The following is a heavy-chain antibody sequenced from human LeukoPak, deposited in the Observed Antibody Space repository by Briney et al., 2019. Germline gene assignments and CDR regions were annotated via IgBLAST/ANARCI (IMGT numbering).Heavy chain of an antibody. CDR2: IIPIFGTA. J-gene: IGHJ4*02. CDR3: ARELVTAIHFYFDY. D-gene: IGHD2-21*02. CDR1: GGTFSSYA. Sequence: SVKVSCKASGGTFSSYAISWVRQAPGQGLEWMGRIIPIFGTANYAQKFQGRVTITTDESTSTAYMELSGLRSEDTAVYYCARELVTAIHFYFDYWGQGTLVTVSS. V-gene: IGHV1-69*05.